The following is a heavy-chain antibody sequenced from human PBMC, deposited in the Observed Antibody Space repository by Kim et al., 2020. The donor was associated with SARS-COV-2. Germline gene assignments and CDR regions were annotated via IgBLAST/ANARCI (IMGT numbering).Heavy chain of an antibody. CDR1: GFTFSSYS. D-gene: IGHD2-2*01. Sequence: GGSLRLSCAASGFTFSSYSMNWVRQAPGKGLEWVSSISSSSSYIYYADSVKGRFTISRDNAKNSLYLQMNSLRAEDTAVYYCARDHGGIVVVPGGFDPWGQGTLVTVSS. J-gene: IGHJ5*02. CDR3: ARDHGGIVVVPGGFDP. V-gene: IGHV3-21*01. CDR2: ISSSSSYI.